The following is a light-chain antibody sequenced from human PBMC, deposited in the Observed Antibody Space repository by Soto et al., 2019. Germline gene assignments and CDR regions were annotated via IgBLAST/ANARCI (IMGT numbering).Light chain of an antibody. V-gene: IGLV2-14*01. J-gene: IGLJ2*01. CDR3: SSHTISSTLV. CDR1: SSDVGGYNY. Sequence: QSVLTQPASVSGSPGQSITISCTGTSSDVGGYNYVSWYQQHPGKAPKLMIYDVSNRPSGVSNRFSGSKSANTASLTISGLQAEDEADYYCSSHTISSTLVFGGGTKVTVL. CDR2: DVS.